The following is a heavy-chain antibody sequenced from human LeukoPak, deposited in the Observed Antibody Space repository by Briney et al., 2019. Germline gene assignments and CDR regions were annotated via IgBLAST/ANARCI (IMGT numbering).Heavy chain of an antibody. V-gene: IGHV4-59*01. CDR2: VFYTGSS. Sequence: PSETLSLTCTVSGGSINSYYWSWIRQPPGKGLEWIGHVFYTGSSNYNPSLKSRVTISLDRSKNQFFLRVTSVTAADTAVYYCARAGPWQIDPWGQGTLVTVSS. CDR1: GGSINSYY. D-gene: IGHD3-10*01. CDR3: ARAGPWQIDP. J-gene: IGHJ5*02.